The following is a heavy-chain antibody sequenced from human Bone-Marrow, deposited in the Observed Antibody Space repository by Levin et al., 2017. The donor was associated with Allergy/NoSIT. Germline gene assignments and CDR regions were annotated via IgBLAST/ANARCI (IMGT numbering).Heavy chain of an antibody. CDR3: TRDPPGSHFDY. D-gene: IGHD1-26*01. CDR1: GYTFSAYN. CDR2: ITTSSTM. Sequence: GGSLRLSCAASGYTFSAYNMNWVRQAPGRGLEWLAYITTSSTMYYADSVKGRFTISRDNAKNSLYLQMNSLRADDTAVYYCTRDPPGSHFDYWGQGTLVTVSS. V-gene: IGHV3-69-1*01. J-gene: IGHJ4*02.